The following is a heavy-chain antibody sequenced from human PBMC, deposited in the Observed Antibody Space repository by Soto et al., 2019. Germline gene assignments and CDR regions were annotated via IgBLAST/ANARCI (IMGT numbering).Heavy chain of an antibody. CDR3: AHRPTVTRIDH. CDR1: GFSHTTNEVV. D-gene: IGHD4-17*01. CDR2: IYGNNDE. V-gene: IGHV2-5*01. J-gene: IGHJ4*02. Sequence: QITLKESGPTLVKSTQTLTLTCTFSGFSHTTNEVVVGWIRQPPGKGLEWLGFIYGNNDERYSPSLKSRLAITKDSSNNQVVLTMANMDPADTATYYCAHRPTVTRIDHWGQGLLVSVSS.